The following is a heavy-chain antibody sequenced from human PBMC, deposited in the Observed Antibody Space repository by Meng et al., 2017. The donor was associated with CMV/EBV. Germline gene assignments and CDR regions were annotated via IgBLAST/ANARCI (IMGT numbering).Heavy chain of an antibody. D-gene: IGHD2-2*01. Sequence: GGSLRLSCAVSGFTFSSYGMHWVRQAPGKGLEWVAVIWYDGSNKYYADSVKGRFTISRDNSKNTLYLQMNSLRAEDTAVYYCAKGSRLPEGIYYYGMDVWGQGTTVTVSS. CDR1: GFTFSSYG. CDR3: AKGSRLPEGIYYYGMDV. CDR2: IWYDGSNK. V-gene: IGHV3-33*06. J-gene: IGHJ6*02.